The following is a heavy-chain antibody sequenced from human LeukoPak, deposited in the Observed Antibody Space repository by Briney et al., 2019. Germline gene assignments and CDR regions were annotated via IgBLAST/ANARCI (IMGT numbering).Heavy chain of an antibody. D-gene: IGHD2-15*01. CDR2: MYYSGST. V-gene: IGHV4-59*01. CDR3: AREDIVVVVAATPILYMDV. Sequence: SETLSLTCTVSGGSISTYYWSWIRQPPGKGLEWIGYMYYSGSTNYNPSLKSRVTISIDTSKNQFSLKLTSVTAADTAVYYCAREDIVVVVAATPILYMDVWGKGTTVTISS. J-gene: IGHJ6*03. CDR1: GGSISTYY.